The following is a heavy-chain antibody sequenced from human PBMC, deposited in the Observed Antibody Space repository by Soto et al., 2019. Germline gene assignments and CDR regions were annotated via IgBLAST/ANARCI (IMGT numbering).Heavy chain of an antibody. CDR1: GFSLSTTGVG. CDR3: AHLLYWDATLGY. Sequence: QITLKESGPTLVNPTQTVTLTCTFSGFSLSTTGVGVAWIRQPPGKALEWLAVIYWDDDKRYSPSLKSRLSIAKDTSKNQVVLTMSNMDPVDTATYYCAHLLYWDATLGYWGQGTLLTVPS. D-gene: IGHD2-8*02. V-gene: IGHV2-5*02. J-gene: IGHJ4*02. CDR2: IYWDDDK.